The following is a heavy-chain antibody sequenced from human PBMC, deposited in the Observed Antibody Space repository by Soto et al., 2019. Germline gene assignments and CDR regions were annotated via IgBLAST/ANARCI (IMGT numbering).Heavy chain of an antibody. D-gene: IGHD2-15*01. CDR1: GGSFSDYY. J-gene: IGHJ4*02. CDR3: ARGWGRPTDY. V-gene: IGHV4-34*01. CDR2: INHSGST. Sequence: SETLSLTCAVYGGSFSDYYWSWIRQPPGKGLEWIGEINHSGSTNYNPSLKSRVTISVDTSKNQFSLKLSSVTAADTAVYYCARGWGRPTDYWGQGTLVTVSS.